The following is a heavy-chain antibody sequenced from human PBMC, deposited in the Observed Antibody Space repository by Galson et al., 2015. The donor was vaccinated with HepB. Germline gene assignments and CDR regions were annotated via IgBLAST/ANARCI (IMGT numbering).Heavy chain of an antibody. V-gene: IGHV1-8*01. CDR3: VTIRMAVVVINP. CDR2: MSPNSGNT. D-gene: IGHD3-22*01. J-gene: IGHJ4*02. Sequence: SVKVSCKAAGFTFTSYDINWVRQATGRGLEWMGWMSPNSGNTGYAQNFQGRVTMTRDTSISTAYMELSRLVSEDTAVYYCVTIRMAVVVINPWGQGTLVTVSS. CDR1: GFTFTSYD.